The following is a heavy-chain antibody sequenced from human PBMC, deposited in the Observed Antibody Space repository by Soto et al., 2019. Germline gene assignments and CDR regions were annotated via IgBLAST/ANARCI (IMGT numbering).Heavy chain of an antibody. V-gene: IGHV1-69*12. CDR1: GGTFSSYA. J-gene: IGHJ6*02. CDR2: IIPIFGTA. Sequence: QVQLVQSGAEVKKPGSSVKVSCKASGGTFSSYAISWVRQAPGQGLEWMGGIIPIFGTANYAQKFQGRVTITADESTSTAYMELSSLRSEDTAVYYCAKGIRYFDWFTTQNYYGMDVWGQGTTVTVSS. D-gene: IGHD3-9*01. CDR3: AKGIRYFDWFTTQNYYGMDV.